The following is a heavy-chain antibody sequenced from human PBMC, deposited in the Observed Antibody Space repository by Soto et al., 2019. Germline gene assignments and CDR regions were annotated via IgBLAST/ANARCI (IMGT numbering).Heavy chain of an antibody. D-gene: IGHD4-17*01. V-gene: IGHV3-23*01. CDR2: IGGSGDYT. Sequence: EVQLLDSGGGLVQPGGSLRLSCAASGFTFINYAMNWVRQAPGKGLEWVSTIGGSGDYTSYADSVKGRFFISRDNSKNTLYLQMNSLRAEDTAVYYCEKVPLRPYYVDYWGQGTLVTVSS. CDR3: EKVPLRPYYVDY. J-gene: IGHJ4*02. CDR1: GFTFINYA.